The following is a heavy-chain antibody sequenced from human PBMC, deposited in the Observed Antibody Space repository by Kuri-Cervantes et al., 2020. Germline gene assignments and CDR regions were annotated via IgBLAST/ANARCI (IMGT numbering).Heavy chain of an antibody. Sequence: ASVKVSCKASGYTFTSYYMHWVRQAPGQGLEWMGIINPSGGSTSYAQKFQGRVTITADESTSTAYMELSSLRSEDTAVYYCARDRVAAGPYFDYWGQGTLVTVSS. V-gene: IGHV1-46*01. CDR1: GYTFTSYY. CDR2: INPSGGST. CDR3: ARDRVAAGPYFDY. D-gene: IGHD6-13*01. J-gene: IGHJ4*02.